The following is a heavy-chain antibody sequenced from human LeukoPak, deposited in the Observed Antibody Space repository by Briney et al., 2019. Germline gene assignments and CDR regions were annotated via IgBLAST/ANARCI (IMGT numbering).Heavy chain of an antibody. CDR2: INPNSGGT. J-gene: IGHJ4*02. CDR3: ARDRSRGSYYDY. CDR1: GYTFTGYY. V-gene: IGHV1-2*02. D-gene: IGHD1-26*01. Sequence: ASVKVSCKASGYTFTGYYMHWVRQAPGQGLEWMGWINPNSGGTNYAQKFQGRVTMTRDTSISTAYMELSRLRSDDTAVYYCARDRSRGSYYDYWGKGTLVTVSS.